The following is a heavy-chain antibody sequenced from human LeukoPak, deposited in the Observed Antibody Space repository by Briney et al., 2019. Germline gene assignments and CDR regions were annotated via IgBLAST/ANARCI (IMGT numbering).Heavy chain of an antibody. CDR1: GYTLTELS. D-gene: IGHD3-10*01. CDR3: ATDQGQFGDPSFDY. Sequence: ASGKVSCKVSGYTLTELSIHWARQAPGKGLEWMGGFDPENGEMIFAQNFQGRVTMTEDTSTDTAYLELSSLRLEDTAVYYCATDQGQFGDPSFDYWGQGTLVTVSS. J-gene: IGHJ4*02. CDR2: FDPENGEM. V-gene: IGHV1-24*01.